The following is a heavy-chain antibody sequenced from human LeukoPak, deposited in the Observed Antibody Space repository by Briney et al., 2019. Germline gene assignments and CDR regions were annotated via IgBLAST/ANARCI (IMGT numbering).Heavy chain of an antibody. Sequence: SGTLSLTCAVSGGSISSSNWWSWVRQPPEKGLEWIGEIYHSGSTNYNPSLKSRVTISVDKSKNQFSLKLSSVTAADTAVYYCATQVYDFWSQYYYYYYGMDVWGQGTTVTVSS. CDR2: IYHSGST. V-gene: IGHV4-4*02. J-gene: IGHJ6*02. D-gene: IGHD3-3*01. CDR3: ATQVYDFWSQYYYYYYGMDV. CDR1: GGSISSSNW.